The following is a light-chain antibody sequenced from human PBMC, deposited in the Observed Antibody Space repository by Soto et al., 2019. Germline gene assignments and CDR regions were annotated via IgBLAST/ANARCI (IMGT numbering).Light chain of an antibody. Sequence: QSVLTQPPSVSGAPGQRVTISCSGSSSNIAAGYDVHWYQQVSGTAPKLLIYGNTNRPSGVPDRFSGSKSGNSASLAITGLQAEDEADYYCQSYDSSLSDDVFGTGTKLTVL. V-gene: IGLV1-40*01. CDR3: QSYDSSLSDDV. CDR2: GNT. CDR1: SSNIAAGYD. J-gene: IGLJ1*01.